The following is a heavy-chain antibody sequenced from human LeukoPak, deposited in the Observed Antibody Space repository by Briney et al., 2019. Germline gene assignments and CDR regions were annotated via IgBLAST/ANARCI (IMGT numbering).Heavy chain of an antibody. CDR1: GGSISSGSYY. V-gene: IGHV4-61*02. J-gene: IGHJ4*02. CDR2: IYTSGST. CDR3: ARGSGSYQY. D-gene: IGHD1-26*01. Sequence: SETLSLTCTVSGGSISSGSYYWSWIRQPAGKGLEWIGRIYTSGSTNYNPSLKSRVTISVDTSKNQFSLKLSSVTAADTAVYYCARGSGSYQYWGQGTLVTVSS.